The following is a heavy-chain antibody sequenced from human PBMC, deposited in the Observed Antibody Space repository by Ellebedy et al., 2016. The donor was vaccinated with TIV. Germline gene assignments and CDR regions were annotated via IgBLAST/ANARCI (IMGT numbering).Heavy chain of an antibody. CDR3: ARDKGNDNDEYGLLGMDV. CDR1: GFSVSNKY. J-gene: IGHJ6*02. V-gene: IGHV3-53*01. CDR2: VYSGGGT. D-gene: IGHD4-17*01. Sequence: GESLKISCAASGFSVSNKYMNWVRQAPGKGLEWLSVVYSGGGTFYADSVKGRFTVSRDISENTLLLHMNSLRAEDTAVYYCARDKGNDNDEYGLLGMDVWGQGTTVTVSS.